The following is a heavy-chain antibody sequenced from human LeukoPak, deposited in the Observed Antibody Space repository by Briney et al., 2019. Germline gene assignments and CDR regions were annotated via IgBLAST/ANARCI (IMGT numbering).Heavy chain of an antibody. CDR2: IYPGDSDT. CDR3: ARRGPYCSGGSCYYFDN. V-gene: IGHV5-51*01. D-gene: IGHD2-15*01. Sequence: GEPLKISCKGSGYTFTNYWIGWGRPMPKKGLEWMGIIYPGDSDTIYSPPFQCHVTMIADKSISTAYLQWSSLEASDTAVYYCARRGPYCSGGSCYYFDNWGQGTLVTVYS. CDR1: GYTFTNYW. J-gene: IGHJ4*02.